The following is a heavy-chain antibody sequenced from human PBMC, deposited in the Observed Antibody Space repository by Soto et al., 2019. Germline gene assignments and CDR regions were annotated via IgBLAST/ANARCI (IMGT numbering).Heavy chain of an antibody. D-gene: IGHD3-10*01. J-gene: IGHJ6*02. CDR3: ARDLRFRGFYGMDV. V-gene: IGHV4-31*03. CDR2: IYYIGST. Sequence: QVQLQESGPGLVKPSQTLSLTCTVSGGSISSGGYYWSWIRQHPGKGLEWIGYIYYIGSTYYNPSRTSRVTISVDTSKNQFSLKLSSVTAADTAVYYCARDLRFRGFYGMDVWGQGTTVTVSS. CDR1: GGSISSGGYY.